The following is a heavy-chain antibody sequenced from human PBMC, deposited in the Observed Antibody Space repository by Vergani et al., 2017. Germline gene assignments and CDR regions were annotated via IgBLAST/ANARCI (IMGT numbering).Heavy chain of an antibody. D-gene: IGHD1-7*01. Sequence: QITLKESGPTLVKPTQTLTLTCTFSGFSLNTRGVSVAWIRQPPGKALDWLALIYWNDDQHYSPSLNNRVTITKDTSKNQVVLTMTNMDYVDTGAYYCVYRKTKCGTTGCFYPFYYYYYMDVWGKGTTVTDSS. CDR2: IYWNDDQ. J-gene: IGHJ6*03. V-gene: IGHV2-5*04. CDR3: VYRKTKCGTTGCFYPFYYYYYMDV. CDR1: GFSLNTRGVS.